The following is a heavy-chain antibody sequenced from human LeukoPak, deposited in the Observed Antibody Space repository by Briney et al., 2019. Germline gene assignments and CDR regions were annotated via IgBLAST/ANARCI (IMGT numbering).Heavy chain of an antibody. CDR1: GFTFNTYG. V-gene: IGHV3-23*01. Sequence: GGSLRLSCAASGFTFNTYGMNWVRQAPGKGLEWVSAVSGSGSTTYYARSVKGLFTVSRDNSKNTLYLQMNSLRVDDTAVYYCAKSLDYGGNRARLDFWGQGTLVTVSS. CDR3: AKSLDYGGNRARLDF. J-gene: IGHJ4*02. D-gene: IGHD4-23*01. CDR2: VSGSGSTT.